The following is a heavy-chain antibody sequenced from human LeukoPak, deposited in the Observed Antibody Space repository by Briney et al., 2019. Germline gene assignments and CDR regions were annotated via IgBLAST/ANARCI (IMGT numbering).Heavy chain of an antibody. CDR3: ARGRLGSSLYAYWFDP. V-gene: IGHV1-2*02. J-gene: IGHJ5*02. Sequence: ASVKVSCKASGYTFTGYYMHWVRQAPGQGLEWMGWINPNSGGTNYAQKFQGRVTMTRDTSISTAYMELSRLRSDDTAVYYCARGRLGSSLYAYWFDPWGQGTLVTVSS. D-gene: IGHD6-13*01. CDR1: GYTFTGYY. CDR2: INPNSGGT.